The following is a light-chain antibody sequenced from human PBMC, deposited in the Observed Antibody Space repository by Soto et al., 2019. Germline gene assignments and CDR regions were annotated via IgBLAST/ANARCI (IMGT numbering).Light chain of an antibody. CDR1: SSDVGSYNL. V-gene: IGLV2-23*01. J-gene: IGLJ2*01. Sequence: QSALTQPASVSGSPGQSITISCTGTSSDVGSYNLVSWYQQHPGKAPKLMIYEGSKRPSGVSNRFSGSKSGNTASLTISGLQAEDEADYYCCSYAGDSTLVFGGGTQLTVL. CDR3: CSYAGDSTLV. CDR2: EGS.